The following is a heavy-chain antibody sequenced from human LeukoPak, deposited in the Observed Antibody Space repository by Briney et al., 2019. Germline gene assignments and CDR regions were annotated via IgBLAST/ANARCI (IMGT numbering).Heavy chain of an antibody. V-gene: IGHV4-31*03. Sequence: SETLSLTCTVSGGSISSSFYYWGWIRQPPGKGLEWIGYIYYSGSTYYNPSLKSRVTISVDTSKNQFSLKLSSVTAADTAVYYCARGRDGYIRDGMDVWGQGTTVTVSS. CDR1: GGSISSSFYY. J-gene: IGHJ6*02. CDR2: IYYSGST. CDR3: ARGRDGYIRDGMDV. D-gene: IGHD5-24*01.